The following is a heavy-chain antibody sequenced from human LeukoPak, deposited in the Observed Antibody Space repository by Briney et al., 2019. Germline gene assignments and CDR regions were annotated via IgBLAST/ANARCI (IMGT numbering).Heavy chain of an antibody. CDR2: IRSSGSTI. D-gene: IGHD3-3*01. Sequence: PGGSLRLSCAASGFTFSDYYMSWIRQAPGKGLEWVSYIRSSGSTIYYADSVKGRFTISRDNAKNSLYLQMNSLRAEDTAVYYCARVTYYDFWSGYDRDRLYYYYYMDVWGKGTTVTVSS. V-gene: IGHV3-11*04. J-gene: IGHJ6*03. CDR3: ARVTYYDFWSGYDRDRLYYYYYMDV. CDR1: GFTFSDYY.